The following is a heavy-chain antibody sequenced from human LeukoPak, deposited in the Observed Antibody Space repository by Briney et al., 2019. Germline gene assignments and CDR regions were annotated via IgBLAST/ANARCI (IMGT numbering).Heavy chain of an antibody. CDR2: INPSGGST. CDR3: ARDEDIVVVPAAILRY. D-gene: IGHD2-2*01. CDR1: GYTFTSYY. Sequence: ASVKVSCKASGYTFTSYYMHWVRQAPGQGLEWMGIINPSGGSTRYAQKFQGRVTMTRDTSTSTVYMELSSLRSEDTAVYYCARDEDIVVVPAAILRYWGQGTLVTVSS. J-gene: IGHJ4*02. V-gene: IGHV1-46*01.